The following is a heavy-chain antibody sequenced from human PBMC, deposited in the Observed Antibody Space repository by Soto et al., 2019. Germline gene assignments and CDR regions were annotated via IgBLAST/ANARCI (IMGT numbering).Heavy chain of an antibody. D-gene: IGHD5-12*01. V-gene: IGHV1-18*04. CDR3: ATDGPANSGNLYAFDI. CDR1: GYTLTNYG. CDR2: VTPYKADT. J-gene: IGHJ3*02. Sequence: ASVKVSCKASGYTLTNYGVTWVRQAPGQGLEWLGRVTPYKADTNSAQNLQGRVTMATDTSTNTAYLELRSLRSDDTAVYFCATDGPANSGNLYAFDIWGQGTMVTVSS.